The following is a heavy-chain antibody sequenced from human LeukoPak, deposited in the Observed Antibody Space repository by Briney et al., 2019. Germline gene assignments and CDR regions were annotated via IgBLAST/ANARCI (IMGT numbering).Heavy chain of an antibody. CDR1: GYTLTELS. D-gene: IGHD2-2*01. J-gene: IGHJ4*02. V-gene: IGHV1-24*01. CDR2: FDPEDGET. CDR3: ARDQPAAAAN. Sequence: GASVKVSCKVSGYTLTELSMHWVRQAPGKGLEWMGGFDPEDGETIYAQKFQGRVTMTTDTSTRTAYMELRSLRSDDTAVYYCARDQPAAAANWGQGTLVTVSS.